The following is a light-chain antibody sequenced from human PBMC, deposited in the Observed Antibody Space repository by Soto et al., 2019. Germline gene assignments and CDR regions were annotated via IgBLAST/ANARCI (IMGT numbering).Light chain of an antibody. Sequence: EIVMTQSPDSLAVSLGGSSTIKCKSSRTILYSSNNKNCIAWYQQKAGQPPRLLVYWASTRQYGVPERFSGSGSGTDITLTISSLQAEDVAVYYCHQDYTTPLTFGGGTKVEIK. CDR3: HQDYTTPLT. J-gene: IGKJ4*01. V-gene: IGKV4-1*01. CDR2: WAS. CDR1: RTILYSSNNKNC.